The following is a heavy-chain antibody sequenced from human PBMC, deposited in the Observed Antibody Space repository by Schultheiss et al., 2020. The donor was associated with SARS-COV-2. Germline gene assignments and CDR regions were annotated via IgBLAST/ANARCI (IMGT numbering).Heavy chain of an antibody. CDR1: GYSFTNYW. D-gene: IGHD4-23*01. V-gene: IGHV5-51*01. CDR2: IYPGDSDT. CDR3: ASHYGGNSLYAFDI. J-gene: IGHJ3*02. Sequence: GGSLRLSCKGSGYSFTNYWIGWVRQMPGKGLEWMGIIYPGDSDTRYSPSFQGQVTISADKSISTAYLQWSSLKASDTAMYYCASHYGGNSLYAFDIWGQGTMVTVSS.